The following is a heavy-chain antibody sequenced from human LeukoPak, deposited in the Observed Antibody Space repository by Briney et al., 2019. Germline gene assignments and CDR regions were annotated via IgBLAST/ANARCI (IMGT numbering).Heavy chain of an antibody. CDR3: ARDLTRSYYGSGSFQILGY. D-gene: IGHD3-10*01. V-gene: IGHV3-64*01. Sequence: PGGSLRLSCAASGFTFSSYAMHWVRQAPGKGLEYVSAISSNGGSTYYANSVKGRFTISRDNSKNTLYLQMGSLRAEDTAVYYCARDLTRSYYGSGSFQILGYWGQGTLVTVSS. J-gene: IGHJ4*02. CDR2: ISSNGGST. CDR1: GFTFSSYA.